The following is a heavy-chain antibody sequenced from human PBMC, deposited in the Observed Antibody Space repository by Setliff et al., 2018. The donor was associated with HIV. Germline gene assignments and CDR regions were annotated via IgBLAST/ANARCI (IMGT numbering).Heavy chain of an antibody. D-gene: IGHD2-15*01. J-gene: IGHJ4*02. CDR1: GGTFGIYG. V-gene: IGHV1-69*05. CDR3: ARFTVVRDY. Sequence: SVKVSCKASGGTFGIYGISWVRQAPGQGLEWMGGTIPMFGTANYAQKFQGRVTITTDESKNQFSLKLSSVTAADTAVYYCARFTVVRDYWGQGTLVTVSS. CDR2: TIPMFGTA.